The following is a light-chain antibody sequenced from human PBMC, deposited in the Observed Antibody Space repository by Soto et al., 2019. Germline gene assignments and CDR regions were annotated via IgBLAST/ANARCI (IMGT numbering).Light chain of an antibody. CDR2: DND. J-gene: IGLJ2*01. CDR1: SSNIGKNY. CDR3: GTWDSSLSVV. V-gene: IGLV1-51*01. Sequence: QSVLTQPPSVSAAPGQKVTISCSGSSSNIGKNYVFWYQQFPGTAPKLLIYDNDKRPSGIPDRFFGSKSGTSATLGITGLQTGDVADYYCGTWDSSLSVVFGGGTNLTVL.